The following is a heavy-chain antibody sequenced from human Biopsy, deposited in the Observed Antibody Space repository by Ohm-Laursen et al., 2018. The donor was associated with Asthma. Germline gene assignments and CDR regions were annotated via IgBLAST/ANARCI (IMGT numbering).Heavy chain of an antibody. CDR3: ARGRSGDRLYYFDY. J-gene: IGHJ4*02. Sequence: SDTLSLTCAVSGGSINSGGYSWTWIRQPPGKGLEWIGYIYHRDTTYYNPSLKSRVTISLDGSKNQFSLKLSSVTAADTAVYYCARGRSGDRLYYFDYWGQGALVTVSS. CDR1: GGSINSGGYS. V-gene: IGHV4-30-2*01. D-gene: IGHD2-21*01. CDR2: IYHRDTT.